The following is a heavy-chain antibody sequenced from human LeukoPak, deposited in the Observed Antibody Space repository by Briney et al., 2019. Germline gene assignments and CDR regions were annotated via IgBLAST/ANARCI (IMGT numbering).Heavy chain of an antibody. D-gene: IGHD3-3*01. CDR1: GFTFSSYA. CDR2: ISGSGGST. Sequence: GGSLRLSCAASGFTFSSYAMSWVRQAPGKGLEWVSAISGSGGSTYYADSVKGRFTISRDNSKNTLYLQMNSLRAEDTAIYYCAKPPGDFWSGYPYYFDYWGQGTLVTVSS. V-gene: IGHV3-23*01. J-gene: IGHJ4*02. CDR3: AKPPGDFWSGYPYYFDY.